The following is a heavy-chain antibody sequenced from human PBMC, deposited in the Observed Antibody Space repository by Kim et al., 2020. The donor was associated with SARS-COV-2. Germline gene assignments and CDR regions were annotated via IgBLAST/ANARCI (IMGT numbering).Heavy chain of an antibody. CDR3: ARATDVGAFDI. J-gene: IGHJ3*02. D-gene: IGHD3-10*02. V-gene: IGHV4-59*01. CDR1: GGSISSYY. CDR2: IYYSGST. Sequence: SETLSLTCTVSGGSISSYYWSWIRQPPGKGLEWIGYIYYSGSTNYNPSLKSRVTISVDTSKNQFSLKLSSVTAADTAVYYCARATDVGAFDIWGQGTMVTVSS.